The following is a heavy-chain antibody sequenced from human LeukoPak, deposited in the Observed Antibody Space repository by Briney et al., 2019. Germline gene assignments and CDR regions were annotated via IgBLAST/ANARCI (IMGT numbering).Heavy chain of an antibody. CDR2: ISSSSSYI. CDR1: GFTFSSYS. D-gene: IGHD2-15*01. J-gene: IGHJ4*02. CDR3: ANHCSSGSCYPY. V-gene: IGHV3-21*01. Sequence: GGSLRLSCAASGFTFSSYSMNWVRQAPGKGLEWVSSISSSSSYIYYADSVKGRFTISRDNAKNSLYLQMNSLRADDTAVYYCANHCSSGSCYPYWGQGTLVTVS.